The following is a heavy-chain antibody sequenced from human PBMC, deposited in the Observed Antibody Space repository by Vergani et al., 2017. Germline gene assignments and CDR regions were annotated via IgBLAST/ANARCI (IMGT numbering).Heavy chain of an antibody. CDR3: TRGVSSGYDYAY. D-gene: IGHD5-12*01. V-gene: IGHV1-18*01. J-gene: IGHJ4*02. CDR1: GYSFNSYG. CDR2: ISAYNGNT. Sequence: QVHLVQSGAEVKKPGASVKVSCKASGYSFNSYGITWVRQAPGQGLEWMGWISAYNGNTKYARRFQGRVTMTTDTSTSTAYMELRSLRSDDTAVYYCTRGVSSGYDYAYWGQGTLVTVSS.